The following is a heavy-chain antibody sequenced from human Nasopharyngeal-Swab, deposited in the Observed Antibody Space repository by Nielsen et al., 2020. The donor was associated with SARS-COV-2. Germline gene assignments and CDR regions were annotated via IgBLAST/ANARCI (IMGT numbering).Heavy chain of an antibody. J-gene: IGHJ6*03. V-gene: IGHV4-34*01. Sequence: VRQMPGKGLEWIGEIDHPGGTNYNPPLKSRVTISVDTSKNQFSMKLSSVTAADTAVYYCARGLSGIVPAPILGLGPFYSFYYMDVWGKGTTVTVSS. D-gene: IGHD7-27*01. CDR3: ARGLSGIVPAPILGLGPFYSFYYMDV. CDR2: IDHPGGT.